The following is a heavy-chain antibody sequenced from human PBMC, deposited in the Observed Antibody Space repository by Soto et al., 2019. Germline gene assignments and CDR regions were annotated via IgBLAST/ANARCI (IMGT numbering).Heavy chain of an antibody. V-gene: IGHV4-38-2*02. D-gene: IGHD2-2*02. Sequence: SETLSLTCAVSGYSISSGYYWGWIRQPPGKGLEWIGSIYHSGSTYYNPSLKSRVTISVDTSKNQFSLKLSSVTAADTAVYYCARDGGGYCSSTSCYSYYYYGMDVWGQGTTVTVSS. CDR3: ARDGGGYCSSTSCYSYYYYGMDV. J-gene: IGHJ6*02. CDR1: GYSISSGYY. CDR2: IYHSGST.